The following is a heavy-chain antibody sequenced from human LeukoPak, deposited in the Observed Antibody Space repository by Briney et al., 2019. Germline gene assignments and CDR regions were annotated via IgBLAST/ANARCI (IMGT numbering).Heavy chain of an antibody. J-gene: IGHJ4*02. D-gene: IGHD6-13*01. CDR1: GYTFTSYY. Sequence: ASVKVSCEASGYTFTSYYMHWVRQAPGQGLEWMGIINPSGGSTSYAQKFQGRVTMTRDTSTSTVYMELSSLRSEDTAVYYCARTSLEIGQQLVSWGFDYWGQGTLVTVSS. CDR2: INPSGGST. V-gene: IGHV1-46*01. CDR3: ARTSLEIGQQLVSWGFDY.